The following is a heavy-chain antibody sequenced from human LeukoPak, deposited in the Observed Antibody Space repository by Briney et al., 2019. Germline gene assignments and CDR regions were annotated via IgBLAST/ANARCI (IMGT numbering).Heavy chain of an antibody. Sequence: GGSLRLSCAASGFTFSTYWMHWVRQAPGKGLVWVSRINTDGSSTSYADSVKGRFTISRDNAKSTLYLQMNSLRTEDTAVYYCARASSSGHFDYWGQGALVTVSS. V-gene: IGHV3-74*01. CDR3: ARASSSGHFDY. CDR2: INTDGSST. J-gene: IGHJ4*02. CDR1: GFTFSTYW. D-gene: IGHD3-22*01.